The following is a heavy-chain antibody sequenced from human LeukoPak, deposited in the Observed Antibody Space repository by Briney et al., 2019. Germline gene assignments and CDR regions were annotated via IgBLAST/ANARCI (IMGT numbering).Heavy chain of an antibody. D-gene: IGHD2-21*01. CDR2: ISSRSSYI. Sequence: GGSLRLSCAVSGFTFSNYWMSWVRQAPGKGLEWVSAISSRSSYIYYADSVKGRFTISRDNAKNSLYLQMNSLRAEDTAVYYCARGGGYCGGDCYGIDYWGQGTLVTVSS. CDR3: ARGGGYCGGDCYGIDY. V-gene: IGHV3-21*01. CDR1: GFTFSNYW. J-gene: IGHJ4*02.